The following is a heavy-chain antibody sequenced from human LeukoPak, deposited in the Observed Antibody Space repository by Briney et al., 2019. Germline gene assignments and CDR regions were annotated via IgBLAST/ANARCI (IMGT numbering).Heavy chain of an antibody. CDR3: ARGRPHGNDY. D-gene: IGHD4-23*01. CDR1: GFTVSSNY. V-gene: IGHV3-74*01. CDR2: IVSDGSNT. Sequence: PGGSLRLSCAASGFTVSSNYMSWVRQAPGKGLVWVSRIVSDGSNTNYADSVKGRFTISRDNAKNTLYLQMNSLRVEDTAVYYCARGRPHGNDYWGQGTLVTVSS. J-gene: IGHJ4*02.